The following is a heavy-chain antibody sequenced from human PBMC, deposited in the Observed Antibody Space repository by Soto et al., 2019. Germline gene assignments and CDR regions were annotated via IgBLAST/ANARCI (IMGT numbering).Heavy chain of an antibody. CDR1: GGSISSSSYY. Sequence: PSETLSLTCTVSGGSISSSSYYWGWIRQPPGKGLEWIGSIYYSGSTYYNPSLKSRVTISVDKSKNQFSLKLSSVTAADTAVYYCARVVPSGSSDWFDPWGQGTLVTVSS. D-gene: IGHD6-6*01. CDR2: IYYSGST. V-gene: IGHV4-39*07. J-gene: IGHJ5*02. CDR3: ARVVPSGSSDWFDP.